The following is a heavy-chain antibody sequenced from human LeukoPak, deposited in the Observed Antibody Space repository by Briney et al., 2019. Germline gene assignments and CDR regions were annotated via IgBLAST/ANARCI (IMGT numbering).Heavy chain of an antibody. CDR1: GFIFSNYW. Sequence: PGGSLRLSCAASGFIFSNYWMSWVRQAPGKGLEWVANIKQDGSEKYYVDSVKGRFTISRDNAKNSQYLQMNSLRAEDTAVYYCARGQYRVLRWGQGTLVTVSS. CDR2: IKQDGSEK. D-gene: IGHD2/OR15-2a*01. V-gene: IGHV3-7*01. J-gene: IGHJ4*02. CDR3: ARGQYRVLR.